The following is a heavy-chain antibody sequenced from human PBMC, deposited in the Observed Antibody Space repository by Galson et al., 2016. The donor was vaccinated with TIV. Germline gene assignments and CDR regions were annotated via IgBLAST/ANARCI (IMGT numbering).Heavy chain of an antibody. D-gene: IGHD3-3*01. Sequence: ETLSLTCVVSGYSISSGYYWGWIRQPPGKGLEYIGSSYQSGNTYNNPSLQSRVTISGDLSRNQFSLKLISVTAADTAVYYCVRRYDFRLAYFDLWGRGTLVTVSS. CDR3: VRRYDFRLAYFDL. CDR1: GYSISSGYY. V-gene: IGHV4-38-2*01. J-gene: IGHJ2*01. CDR2: SYQSGNT.